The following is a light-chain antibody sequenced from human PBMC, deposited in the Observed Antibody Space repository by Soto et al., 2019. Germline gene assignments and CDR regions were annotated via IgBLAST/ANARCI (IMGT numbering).Light chain of an antibody. J-gene: IGLJ1*01. V-gene: IGLV2-8*01. CDR1: ASDLGGYNF. CDR2: EVN. Sequence: QSALTQPPSASGSPGQSVAISCTGTASDLGGYNFVSWYQQHPGKAPKLMIYEVNKRPSGVPDRFSGSKSGNTASLTVSGLQAEDEDDYSCSSHGGTSPYVFGTGTKLTVL. CDR3: SSHGGTSPYV.